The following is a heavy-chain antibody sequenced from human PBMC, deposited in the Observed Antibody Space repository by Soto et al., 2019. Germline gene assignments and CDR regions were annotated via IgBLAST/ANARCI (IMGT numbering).Heavy chain of an antibody. CDR2: ISTHNGNT. Sequence: QVQLVQSGAEVKKPGASVKVSCKASGYTFTSYGISWVRQAPGQGLEWMGWISTHNGNTNYAQKPQGRVTMTTDTSTSTAYMELRSLRSADTAVYYCARGPPSYYDSSGYYKYFDYWGQGTLVTVSS. J-gene: IGHJ4*02. D-gene: IGHD3-22*01. CDR3: ARGPPSYYDSSGYYKYFDY. V-gene: IGHV1-18*01. CDR1: GYTFTSYG.